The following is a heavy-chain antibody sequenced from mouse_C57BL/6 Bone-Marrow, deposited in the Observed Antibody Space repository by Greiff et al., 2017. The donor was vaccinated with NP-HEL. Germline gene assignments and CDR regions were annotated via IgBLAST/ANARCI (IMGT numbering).Heavy chain of an antibody. CDR1: GYTFTSYW. CDR2: IDPSDSYT. D-gene: IGHD1-1*01. Sequence: VQLQQPGAELVMPGASVKLSCKASGYTFTSYWMHWVKQRPGQGLEWIGEIDPSDSYTNYNQKFKGKSTLTVDTSSSTAYMQLSSLTSEDSAVYYCARTTTGVDDYFDYWGQGTTLTVSS. J-gene: IGHJ2*01. V-gene: IGHV1-69*01. CDR3: ARTTTGVDDYFDY.